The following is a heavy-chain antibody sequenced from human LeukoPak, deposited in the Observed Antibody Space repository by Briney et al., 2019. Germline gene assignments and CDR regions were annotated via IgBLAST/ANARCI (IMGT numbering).Heavy chain of an antibody. J-gene: IGHJ4*02. CDR1: GYTFTNYH. V-gene: IGHV1-8*03. Sequence: ASVKASCKASGYTFTNYHINWVRQASGQGLEWMGWINPNTGGRGSAQKFQGRISITRDTSITTAYMELSSLTSEDTAVYFCARTTSFTASGYDYWGQGTLITVSS. D-gene: IGHD6-25*01. CDR2: INPNTGGR. CDR3: ARTTSFTASGYDY.